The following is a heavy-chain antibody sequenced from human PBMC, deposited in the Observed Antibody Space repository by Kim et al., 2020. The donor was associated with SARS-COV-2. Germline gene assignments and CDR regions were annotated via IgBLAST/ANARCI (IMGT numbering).Heavy chain of an antibody. CDR2: ISGSGGST. CDR3: AKGVTYYYDSSGSSRGGEIDY. Sequence: GGSLRLSCAASGFTFSSYAMSWVRQAPGKGLEWVSAISGSGGSTYYADSVKGRFTISRDNSKNTLYLQMNSLRAEDTAVYYCAKGVTYYYDSSGSSRGGEIDYWGQGTLVTVSS. CDR1: GFTFSSYA. D-gene: IGHD3-22*01. J-gene: IGHJ4*02. V-gene: IGHV3-23*01.